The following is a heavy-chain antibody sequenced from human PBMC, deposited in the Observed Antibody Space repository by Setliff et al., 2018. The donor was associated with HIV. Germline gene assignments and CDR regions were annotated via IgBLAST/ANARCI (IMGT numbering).Heavy chain of an antibody. CDR1: GGSFSGYY. D-gene: IGHD4-17*01. V-gene: IGHV4-34*01. CDR3: ARGTTLNVVPDAFDI. Sequence: ETLSLTCAVYGGSFSGYYWSWIRQPPGKGLEWIGEINHSGSTYYNPSLKSRVTISVDTSKNQISLRLNSLTAADTAVYYCARGTTLNVVPDAFDIWGQGTMVTVS. J-gene: IGHJ3*02. CDR2: INHSGST.